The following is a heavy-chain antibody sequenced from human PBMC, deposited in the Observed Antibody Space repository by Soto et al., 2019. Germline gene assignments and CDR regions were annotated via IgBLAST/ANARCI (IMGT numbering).Heavy chain of an antibody. J-gene: IGHJ2*01. CDR1: AFTFGDYA. CDR2: ITWNSGSI. D-gene: IGHD3-9*01. V-gene: IGHV3-9*01. CDR3: AINDRYFDL. Sequence: EVQVVESGGGLVQPGRSLRLSCAASAFTFGDYAMHWVRQAPGKGLEWVSGITWNSGSIGYADSVQGRFTISRDNAQNSLYLQMNSLRAEDTALYYCAINDRYFDLWGRGTLVTVSS.